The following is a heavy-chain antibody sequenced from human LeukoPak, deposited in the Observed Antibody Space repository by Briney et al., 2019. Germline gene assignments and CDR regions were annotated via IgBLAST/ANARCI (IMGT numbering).Heavy chain of an antibody. CDR1: GYTFTGYY. CDR3: ARDPPNYDFWSGYYLDY. V-gene: IGHV1-2*02. CDR2: INPNSGGT. J-gene: IGHJ4*02. Sequence: ASVKVSCKASGYTFTGYYMHWVRQAPGQGLEWMGWINPNSGGTNYAQKFQGRVTMNRDTSISTAYMELSRLRSDDTAVYYCARDPPNYDFWSGYYLDYWGQGTLVTVSS. D-gene: IGHD3-3*01.